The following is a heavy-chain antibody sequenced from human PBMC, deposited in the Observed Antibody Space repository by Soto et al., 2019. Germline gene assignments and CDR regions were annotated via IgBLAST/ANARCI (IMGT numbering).Heavy chain of an antibody. CDR2: INHSGST. CDR3: ARALYYDSSGYLY. J-gene: IGHJ4*02. V-gene: IGHV4-34*01. D-gene: IGHD3-22*01. CDR1: GGSFSGYY. Sequence: NPSETLSLTCAVYGGSFSGYYWSWIRQPPGKGLEWIGEINHSGSTNYNPSLKSRVTISVDTSKNQFSLKLSSVTAADTAVYYCARALYYDSSGYLYWGQGTLVTVSS.